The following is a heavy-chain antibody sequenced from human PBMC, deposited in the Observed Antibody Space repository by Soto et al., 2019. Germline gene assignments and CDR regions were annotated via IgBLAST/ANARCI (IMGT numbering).Heavy chain of an antibody. CDR2: IYYSGST. V-gene: IGHV4-31*03. CDR3: ASSPSPYYYDSSGYYGH. Sequence: QVQLQESGPGLVKPSQTLSLTCTVSGGSISSGGYYWSWIRQHPGKGLEWIGYIYYSGSTYYNPSLKSRVTISVDTSKNQFSLKLSYVTAADTAVYYCASSPSPYYYDSSGYYGHWGQGTLVTVSS. CDR1: GGSISSGGYY. J-gene: IGHJ4*02. D-gene: IGHD3-22*01.